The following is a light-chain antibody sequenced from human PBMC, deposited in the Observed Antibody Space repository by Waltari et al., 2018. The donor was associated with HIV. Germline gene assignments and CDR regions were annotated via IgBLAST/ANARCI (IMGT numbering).Light chain of an antibody. CDR1: SSNIGTNA. V-gene: IGLV1-36*01. CDR3: AAWDDSLNDYV. Sequence: QSVLTQPPSVSEAPRQRVTISCSGSSSNIGTNAVTWYQQLPGKAPKLLIYYNDHLLPGVSDRFAGSKSGTSASLAISGLQSEDEADYFCAAWDDSLNDYVFGTVTKVTVL. J-gene: IGLJ1*01. CDR2: YND.